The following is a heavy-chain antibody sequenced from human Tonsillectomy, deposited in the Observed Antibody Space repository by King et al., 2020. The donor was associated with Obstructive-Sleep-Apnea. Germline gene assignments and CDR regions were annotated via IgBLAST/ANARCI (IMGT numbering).Heavy chain of an antibody. CDR2: IYSGGST. CDR1: GFTVSSNY. D-gene: IGHD5-12*01. V-gene: IGHV3-66*01. J-gene: IGHJ4*02. Sequence: VQLVESGGGLVQPGGSLRLSCAASGFTVSSNYMSWVRQAPGKGLEWVSVIYSGGSTYYADSGKGRFTISRDNSKNTLYLQMNSLRAEDTAVYYCARVGLHSDYVHFFREYYFDYWGQGTLVTVSS. CDR3: ARVGLHSDYVHFFREYYFDY.